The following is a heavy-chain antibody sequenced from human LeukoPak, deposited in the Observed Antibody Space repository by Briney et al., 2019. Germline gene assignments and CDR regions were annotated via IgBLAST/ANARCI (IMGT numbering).Heavy chain of an antibody. Sequence: PSETLSLTCAVSGYSTSSGYYWGWIRQPPGKGLEWIGSIYHSGSTYYNPSLKSRVTISVDTSKNQFSLKLSSVTAADTAVYYCARLLSDRILYYIRYYYYYYMDVWGKGTTVTVSS. CDR1: GYSTSSGYY. J-gene: IGHJ6*03. D-gene: IGHD2-8*01. CDR3: ARLLSDRILYYIRYYYYYYMDV. CDR2: IYHSGST. V-gene: IGHV4-38-2*01.